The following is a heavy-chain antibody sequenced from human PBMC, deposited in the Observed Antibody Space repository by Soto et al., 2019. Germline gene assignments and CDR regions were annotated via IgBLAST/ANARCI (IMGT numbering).Heavy chain of an antibody. V-gene: IGHV4-30-2*01. CDR2: IYHSGST. CDR1: GGSISSGGYS. J-gene: IGHJ4*02. CDR3: ARGQVVAAQH. D-gene: IGHD2-15*01. Sequence: PSETLSLTCAVSGGSISSGGYSWSWIQQPPGKGLEWIGYIYHSGSTYYNPSLKSRVTISVDRSKNQFSLKLSSVTAADTAVYYCARGQVVAAQHWGQGTLVTVSS.